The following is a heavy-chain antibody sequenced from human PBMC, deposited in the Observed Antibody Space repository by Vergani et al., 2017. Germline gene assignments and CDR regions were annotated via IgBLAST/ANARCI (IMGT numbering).Heavy chain of an antibody. CDR3: ARDKWHYYDSSGYTPFDY. D-gene: IGHD3-22*01. V-gene: IGHV1-58*01. J-gene: IGHJ4*02. Sequence: QMQLVQSGPEVKKPGTSVKVSCKASGFTFTSSAVQWVRQARGQRLEWIGWIVVGSGNTNYAQKFQERVTITRDTSISTAYMELSRLRSDDTAVYYCARDKWHYYDSSGYTPFDYWGQGTLVTVSS. CDR2: IVVGSGNT. CDR1: GFTFTSSA.